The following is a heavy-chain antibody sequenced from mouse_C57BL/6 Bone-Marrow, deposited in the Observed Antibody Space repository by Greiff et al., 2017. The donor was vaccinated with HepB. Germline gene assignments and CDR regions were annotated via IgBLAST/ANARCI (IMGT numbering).Heavy chain of an antibody. V-gene: IGHV1-19*01. CDR3: ARPITTVVAYYFDY. J-gene: IGHJ2*01. D-gene: IGHD1-1*01. CDR1: GYTFTDYY. Sequence: VQLQQSGPVLVKPGASVKMSCKASGYTFTDYYMNWVKQSHGKSLEWIGVINPYNGGTSYNQKFKGKATLTVDKSSSTAYMELNSLTSEDSAVYYCARPITTVVAYYFDYWGQGTTLTVSS. CDR2: INPYNGGT.